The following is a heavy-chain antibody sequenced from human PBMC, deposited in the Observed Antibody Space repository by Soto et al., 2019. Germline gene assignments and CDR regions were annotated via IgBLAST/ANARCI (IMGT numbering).Heavy chain of an antibody. Sequence: QLQLQESGPGLVKPSETLSLTCSVSGDSINSDKYYWGWIRQPPGKGLEWIGSIYFRGNTYYNPSLQTRVTISLDKSKSQFSLKLNSMTAADSAVYFCGRLEGLATISYYFDFWGQGALVTVSS. CDR2: IYFRGNT. V-gene: IGHV4-39*01. D-gene: IGHD3-9*01. J-gene: IGHJ4*02. CDR1: GDSINSDKYY. CDR3: GRLEGLATISYYFDF.